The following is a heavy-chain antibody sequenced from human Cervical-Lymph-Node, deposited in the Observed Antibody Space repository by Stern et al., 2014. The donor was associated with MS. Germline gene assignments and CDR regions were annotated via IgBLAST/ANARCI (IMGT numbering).Heavy chain of an antibody. V-gene: IGHV4-61*02. Sequence: QVQLQESGPGLVKPSQTLSLTCTVSGASISSGTSYWSWIRQPAGGGLEWIGRLHARGATYYQPSLTSRVPISGATPKNQFPLTLNSVTAADTAVYYCARGHWELLGNNYFDSWGQGTLVTVSS. CDR2: LHARGAT. CDR3: ARGHWELLGNNYFDS. J-gene: IGHJ4*02. CDR1: GASISSGTSY. D-gene: IGHD1-26*01.